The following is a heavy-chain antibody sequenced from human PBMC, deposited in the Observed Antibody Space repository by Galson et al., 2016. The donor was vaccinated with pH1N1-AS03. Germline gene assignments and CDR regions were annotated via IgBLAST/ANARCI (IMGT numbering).Heavy chain of an antibody. J-gene: IGHJ6*02. CDR3: ARTHHGDYAYYGMDV. D-gene: IGHD4-17*01. CDR2: ISSSSTI. CDR1: GFTFSSSN. V-gene: IGHV3-48*01. Sequence: SLRLSCAASGFTFSSSNMNWVRQAPGKGLEWVSYISSSSTIYYVDSVKRRFTISKDNAKSSLYLQMHSLRAEDTAVYYCARTHHGDYAYYGMDVWGQGTTVTVSS.